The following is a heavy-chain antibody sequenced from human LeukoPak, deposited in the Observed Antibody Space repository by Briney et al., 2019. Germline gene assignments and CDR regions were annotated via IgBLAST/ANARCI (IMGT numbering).Heavy chain of an antibody. Sequence: SETLSLTCTVSGSSITVNYYWGWIRQPPGGGLQWIGSIYHSGNSYHNPSLKSRLTMSVDTSKNQFTLNLTSVTAADTAVYYCARRVEIDYWGQGTLVTVSS. CDR2: IYHSGNS. CDR3: ARRVEIDY. CDR1: GSSITVNYY. J-gene: IGHJ4*02. V-gene: IGHV4-38-2*02.